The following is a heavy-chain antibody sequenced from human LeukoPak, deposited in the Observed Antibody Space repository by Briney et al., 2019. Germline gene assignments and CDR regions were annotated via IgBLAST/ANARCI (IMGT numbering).Heavy chain of an antibody. D-gene: IGHD6-13*01. J-gene: IGHJ4*02. CDR2: KYYRSKWYS. CDR3: AKYSSNWYIDY. Sequence: SETLSLTCAISGDSVSSNSADWSWIRQSPWRGLEWLGRKYYRSKWYSDSALYVRVPIIINPYTSTNQFSLQLDSVTPDDAAVYYCAKYSSNWYIDYWGQGTLVTVSS. V-gene: IGHV6-1*01. CDR1: GDSVSSNSAD.